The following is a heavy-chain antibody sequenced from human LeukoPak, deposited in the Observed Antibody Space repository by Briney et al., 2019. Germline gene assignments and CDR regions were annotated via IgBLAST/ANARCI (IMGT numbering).Heavy chain of an antibody. CDR2: IYYSGST. CDR3: ARYSRITGTKGFDY. V-gene: IGHV4-59*01. J-gene: IGHJ4*02. CDR1: GGSISSYY. Sequence: KPSETLSLTCTVSGGSISSYYWSWIRQPPGKGLEWIGYIYYSGSTNYNPSLKSRVTISVDTSKNQFSLKLSSVTAADTAVYYCARYSRITGTKGFDYWGQGTLVTVSS. D-gene: IGHD1-7*01.